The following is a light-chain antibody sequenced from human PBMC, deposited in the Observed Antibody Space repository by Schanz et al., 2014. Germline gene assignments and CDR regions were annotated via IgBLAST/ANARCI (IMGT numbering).Light chain of an antibody. CDR2: DVR. V-gene: IGLV2-14*03. CDR3: SSYANSNTWV. Sequence: QSVLTQPASVSGSPGQSITISCTGTSSDVGGYDYVSWYQQHPGKAPKLMIFDVRDRPSGVSNRFSGSKSGNTASLTISGLQAEDEADYYCSSYANSNTWVFGGGTKLTVL. CDR1: SSDVGGYDY. J-gene: IGLJ3*02.